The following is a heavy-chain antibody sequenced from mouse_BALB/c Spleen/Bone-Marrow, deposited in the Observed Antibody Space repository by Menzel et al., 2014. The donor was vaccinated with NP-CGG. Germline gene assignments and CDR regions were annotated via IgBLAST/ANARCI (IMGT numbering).Heavy chain of an antibody. CDR1: GYTFTSYW. V-gene: IGHV1S22*01. D-gene: IGHD2-2*01. J-gene: IGHJ2*01. CDR3: TRGGYDVGYYFDY. CDR2: IYPGSGST. Sequence: GSELVRPGASVKLSCKASGYTFTSYWMHWVKQRPGQGLEWIGNIYPGSGSTNYDEKFKSKATLTVDTSSSTAYMQLSSLTSEDSAVYYCTRGGYDVGYYFDYWGQGTTLTVSS.